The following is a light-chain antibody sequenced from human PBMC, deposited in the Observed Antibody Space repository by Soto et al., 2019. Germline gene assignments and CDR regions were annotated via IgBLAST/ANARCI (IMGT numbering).Light chain of an antibody. V-gene: IGLV2-14*01. Sequence: QSALTQPASVSGSPGQSITISCTGTSSDVGGYDYVSWYQQHPDKAPKLMIYDVSNRPSGVSNRFSGSKSANTASLTISGVQAEDEDDYYCTSYSSSSTLVVFGGGTKVTVL. CDR2: DVS. J-gene: IGLJ2*01. CDR3: TSYSSSSTLVV. CDR1: SSDVGGYDY.